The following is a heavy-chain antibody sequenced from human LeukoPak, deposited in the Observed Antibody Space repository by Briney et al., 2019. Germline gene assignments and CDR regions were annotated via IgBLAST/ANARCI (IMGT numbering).Heavy chain of an antibody. CDR2: IIPILGIA. D-gene: IGHD3-3*01. CDR1: GGTFSSYA. Sequence: ASVKVSCKASGGTFSSYAISWVRQAPGQGLEWVGRIIPILGIANYAQKFQGRVTITADKSTSTAYMELSSLRSEDTAVYYCANGRLFGEDPWGQGTLVTVSS. V-gene: IGHV1-69*04. CDR3: ANGRLFGEDP. J-gene: IGHJ5*02.